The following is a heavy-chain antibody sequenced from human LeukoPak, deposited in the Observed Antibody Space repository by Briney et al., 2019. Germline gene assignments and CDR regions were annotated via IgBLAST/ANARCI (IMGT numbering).Heavy chain of an antibody. Sequence: PSETLSLTCAVYGGSFSGYYWSWIRQPPGKGLEWIGEINHSGSTNYNPSLKSRVTISVDTSKNQFSLKLSSVTAEDTAVYYCARRPTYYYDSSGFFHYYYMDVWGKGTTVTVSS. CDR3: ARRPTYYYDSSGFFHYYYMDV. D-gene: IGHD3-22*01. V-gene: IGHV4-34*01. CDR1: GGSFSGYY. J-gene: IGHJ6*03. CDR2: INHSGST.